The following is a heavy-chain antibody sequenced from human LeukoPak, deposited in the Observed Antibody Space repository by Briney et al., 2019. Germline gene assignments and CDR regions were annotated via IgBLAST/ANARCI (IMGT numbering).Heavy chain of an antibody. J-gene: IGHJ6*02. CDR2: INTDGSIT. D-gene: IGHD3-10*01. CDR3: ARDPWFYGMDV. CDR1: GFTFSSYW. V-gene: IGHV3-74*01. Sequence: GGSLRLSCAASGFTFSSYWMHWVRQAPGKGLVWVSRINTDGSITNYADSVKGRFTISRDNAKNTLYLQMNSLRAEDTAVYYCARDPWFYGMDVWGQGTTVTVSS.